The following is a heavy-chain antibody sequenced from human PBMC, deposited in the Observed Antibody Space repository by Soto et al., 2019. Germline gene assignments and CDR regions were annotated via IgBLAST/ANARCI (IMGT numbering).Heavy chain of an antibody. D-gene: IGHD5-12*01. V-gene: IGHV4-4*07. Sequence: SETLSLTCTVSGGSINTFYWSWVQQPAGKXLEWIGRIFSSGSTSFNPSLESRVAMSVDTSKNHFSLNLSSVTAADMAVYYCAREGSYSAYNFAHGIQLWSFDFWGQGALVTGSS. CDR1: GGSINTFY. CDR3: AREGSYSAYNFAHGIQLWSFDF. CDR2: IFSSGST. J-gene: IGHJ4*02.